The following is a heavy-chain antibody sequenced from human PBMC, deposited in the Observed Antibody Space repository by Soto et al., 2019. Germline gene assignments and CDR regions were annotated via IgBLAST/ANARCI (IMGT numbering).Heavy chain of an antibody. Sequence: GVLRLSCAASGFTFDDYTMHWVRQAPGKGLEWVSLISWDGGSTYYADSVKGRFTISRDNSKNSLYLQMNSLRTEDTALYYCAKDMSYYDSSGYSNYYYGMDVWGQGTTVTVSS. D-gene: IGHD3-22*01. CDR3: AKDMSYYDSSGYSNYYYGMDV. J-gene: IGHJ6*02. CDR1: GFTFDDYT. CDR2: ISWDGGST. V-gene: IGHV3-43*01.